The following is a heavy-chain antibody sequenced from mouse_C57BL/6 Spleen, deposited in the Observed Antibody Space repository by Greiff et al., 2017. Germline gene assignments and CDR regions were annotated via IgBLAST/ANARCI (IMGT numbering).Heavy chain of an antibody. Sequence: QAQLQQPGAELVKPGASVKLSCKASGYTFTSYWMQWVKQRPGQGLEWIGEIDPSDSYTNYNQKFKGKATLTVDTSSSTAYMQLSSLTSEDSAVYYCARYYYGSSYYFDYWGQGTTLTVSS. CDR3: ARYYYGSSYYFDY. CDR2: IDPSDSYT. CDR1: GYTFTSYW. D-gene: IGHD1-1*01. V-gene: IGHV1-50*01. J-gene: IGHJ2*01.